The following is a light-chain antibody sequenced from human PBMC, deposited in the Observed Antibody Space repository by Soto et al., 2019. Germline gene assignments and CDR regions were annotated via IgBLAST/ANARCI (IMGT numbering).Light chain of an antibody. CDR2: GAS. V-gene: IGKV3-20*01. CDR1: QSITSNF. CDR3: QQYGRSPLMYT. Sequence: EIVLTQSPGTLSLSPGERATLSCRASQSITSNFLAWYQQKPGQAPRLLIYGASPRAAGVPDRFSGSGSGTDFTRTITRLEPEDVAVYYCQQYGRSPLMYTFGQGTKLGV. J-gene: IGKJ2*01.